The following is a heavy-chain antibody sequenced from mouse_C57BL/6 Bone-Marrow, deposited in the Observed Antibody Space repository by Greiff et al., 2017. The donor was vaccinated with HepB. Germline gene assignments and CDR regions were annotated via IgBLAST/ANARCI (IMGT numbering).Heavy chain of an antibody. J-gene: IGHJ4*01. CDR3: ARFLIYYEYAYAMDY. V-gene: IGHV2-9-1*01. Sequence: VKVVESGPGLVAPSQRLSITCTVSGFSLTSYAISWVRQPPGKGLEWLGVIWTGGGTNYNSALNSRLSISKDNSKSQVFLKMNSLQTDDTARYYCARFLIYYEYAYAMDYWGQGTSVTVSS. CDR1: GFSLTSYA. CDR2: IWTGGGT. D-gene: IGHD2-4*01.